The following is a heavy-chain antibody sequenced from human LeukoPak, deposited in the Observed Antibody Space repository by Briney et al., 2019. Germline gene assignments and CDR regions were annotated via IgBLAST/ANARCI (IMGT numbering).Heavy chain of an antibody. CDR2: IFSGGST. D-gene: IGHD2-15*01. CDR3: AIAPGYCSVGACYGDYYYGMDV. CDR1: GFTVSSNY. J-gene: IGHJ6*02. V-gene: IGHV3-66*01. Sequence: AGGSLRLSCAASGFTVSSNYMSWVRQAPGKGLEWVSVIFSGGSTYYADSVKGRFTISRDNSKNTLYLQMNSLRAEDTAVYYCAIAPGYCSVGACYGDYYYGMDVWGQGTTVTVSS.